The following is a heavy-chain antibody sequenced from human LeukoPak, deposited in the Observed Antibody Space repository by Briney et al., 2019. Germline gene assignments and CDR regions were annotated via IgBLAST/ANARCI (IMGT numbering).Heavy chain of an antibody. CDR1: GFTFRSFS. J-gene: IGHJ3*02. D-gene: IGHD3-10*01. CDR3: ARDPNGSGTAGDAFDI. V-gene: IGHV3-30-3*01. Sequence: GGSLRLSCLASGFTFRSFSMHWVRQAPGKGLEWVAVISYDGSNKYYADSVKGRFTISRDNSKNTLYLQMNSLRAEDTAVYYCARDPNGSGTAGDAFDIWGQGTMVTVSS. CDR2: ISYDGSNK.